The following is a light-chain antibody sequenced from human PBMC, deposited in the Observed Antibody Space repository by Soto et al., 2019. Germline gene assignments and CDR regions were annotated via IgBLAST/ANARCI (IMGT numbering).Light chain of an antibody. CDR3: TSFTSRFTLV. V-gene: IGLV1-44*01. J-gene: IGLJ2*01. Sequence: QSVLTQPPSASGTPGQRVTISCSGSSSNIGSNTVNWYQQLPGTAPKLLIYRNNQRPSGVPDRFSGSKSGTSASLAISGLPSEDEADYYCTSFTSRFTLVFGGGTKVTVL. CDR1: SSNIGSNT. CDR2: RNN.